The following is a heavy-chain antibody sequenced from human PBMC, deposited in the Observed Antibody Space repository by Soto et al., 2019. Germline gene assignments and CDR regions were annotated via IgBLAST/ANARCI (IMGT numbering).Heavy chain of an antibody. D-gene: IGHD1-26*01. Sequence: QVQLQQWGAGLLKPSETLSLTCAVYGGSFSDYYWNWIRQPPGKGLEWIGEINHSGSTNYNPSLKSRVSISVDTSKNHFSLKLRSVTAADTAVYSCARGRVGATNWNWFDPWGQGTLVTVSS. J-gene: IGHJ5*02. CDR2: INHSGST. CDR3: ARGRVGATNWNWFDP. CDR1: GGSFSDYY. V-gene: IGHV4-34*01.